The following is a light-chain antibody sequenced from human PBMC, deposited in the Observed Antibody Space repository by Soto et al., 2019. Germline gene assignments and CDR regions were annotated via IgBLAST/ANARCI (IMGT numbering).Light chain of an antibody. CDR1: QGVSSY. CDR3: QHRSNWPS. CDR2: DAS. V-gene: IGKV3-11*01. Sequence: EIVLTQSPATLSLSPGERATLSCRASQGVSSYLAWYQQKPGQAPRLLIYDASNRATGIPARFSGSGSGTDFTLTISSLEPEDFEVYYCQHRSNWPSFGPGTKVDIK. J-gene: IGKJ3*01.